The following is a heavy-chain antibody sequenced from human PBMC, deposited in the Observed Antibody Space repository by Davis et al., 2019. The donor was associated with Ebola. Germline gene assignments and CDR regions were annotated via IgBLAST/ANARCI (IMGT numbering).Heavy chain of an antibody. D-gene: IGHD2-2*01. J-gene: IGHJ3*02. V-gene: IGHV3-30*03. CDR1: GFTFSSYG. CDR2: ISPDGRSF. Sequence: GGSLRLSCAASGFTFSSYGMHWVRQAPGKGLEWLAAISPDGRSFFYRESVKDRFTMSRDSSMNTVYLQMNSLRADEDTAVYWCARDNPQCSSDDCYTDDAFDIWGQGTLVTVSS. CDR3: ARDNPQCSSDDCYTDDAFDI.